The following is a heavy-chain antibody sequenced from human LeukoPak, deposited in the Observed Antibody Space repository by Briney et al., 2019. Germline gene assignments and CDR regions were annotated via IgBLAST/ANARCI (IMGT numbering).Heavy chain of an antibody. V-gene: IGHV1-46*01. CDR3: ARSRFSVQMMIPGEPYYYYYMDV. J-gene: IGHJ6*03. D-gene: IGHD3-16*01. CDR2: INPSGGST. CDR1: GYTFTSYY. Sequence: ASVKVSCKASGYTFTSYYNHWVRQPPGQGLEWMGIINPSGGSTSYAQKFQGRVTMTRDMSTSTVYMELSSLRSEDTAVYYCARSRFSVQMMIPGEPYYYYYMDVWGKGTTVTVSS.